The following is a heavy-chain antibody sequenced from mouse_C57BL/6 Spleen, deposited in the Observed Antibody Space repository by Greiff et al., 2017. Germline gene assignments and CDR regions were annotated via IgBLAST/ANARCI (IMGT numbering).Heavy chain of an antibody. J-gene: IGHJ2*01. V-gene: IGHV1-42*01. CDR1: GYSFTGYY. D-gene: IGHD1-1*01. CDR2: INPSTGGT. Sequence: EVQLQQSGPELVKPGASVKISCKASGYSFTGYYMNWVKQSPEKSLEWIGEINPSTGGTTYNQKFKAKATLTVDKSSSTAYMQLKSLTSEDSAVYYCARGGTTVYFDYWGQGTTLTVSS. CDR3: ARGGTTVYFDY.